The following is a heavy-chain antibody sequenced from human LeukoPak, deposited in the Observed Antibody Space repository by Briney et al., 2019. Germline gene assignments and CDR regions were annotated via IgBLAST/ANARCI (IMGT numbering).Heavy chain of an antibody. J-gene: IGHJ5*01. CDR2: VSTGSTYI. D-gene: IGHD2-2*01. CDR1: GFTFSSYS. Sequence: GGSLRLSCAASGFTFSSYSMNWVRQAPGKGLEWVSSVSTGSTYIYYADSVKGRFTISRDNSKNTLYLQMSSLRAEDAAVYFCAKAPREYCSSTSCPNWFDSWGQGTLVTVSS. V-gene: IGHV3-21*04. CDR3: AKAPREYCSSTSCPNWFDS.